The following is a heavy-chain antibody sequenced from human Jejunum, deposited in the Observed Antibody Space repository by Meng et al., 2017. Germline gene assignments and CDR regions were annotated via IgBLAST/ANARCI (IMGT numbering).Heavy chain of an antibody. J-gene: IGHJ4*02. CDR2: AST. Sequence: QLPRQGSGPGLVRPSETLSLCWTVSGGSVSRCGYPWGWIRQPPGKGLEWIGYASTNYNPSLKSRVTISLDTSRNQFSLSLSSVTAADTAVYYCARDHMGSLDYWGQGILVTVSS. CDR3: ARDHMGSLDY. V-gene: IGHV4-61*08. CDR1: GGSVSRCGYP. D-gene: IGHD1-26*01.